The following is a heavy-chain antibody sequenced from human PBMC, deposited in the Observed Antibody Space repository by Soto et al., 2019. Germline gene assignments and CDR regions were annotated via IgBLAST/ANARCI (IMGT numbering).Heavy chain of an antibody. J-gene: IGHJ6*03. V-gene: IGHV4-59*01. CDR2: IYYSGST. CDR3: ARVTGYYYGSGSYMDYYYYMDV. CDR1: GGSISSYY. Sequence: SETLSLTCTVSGGSISSYYWSWIRQPPGKGLKWIGYIYYSGSTNYNHSLKSRVTISVDTSKNQFSLKLSSVTAADTAVYYCARVTGYYYGSGSYMDYYYYMDVWGKGTTVT. D-gene: IGHD3-10*01.